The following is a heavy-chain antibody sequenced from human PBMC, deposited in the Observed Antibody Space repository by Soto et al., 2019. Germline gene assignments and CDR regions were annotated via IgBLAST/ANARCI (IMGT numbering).Heavy chain of an antibody. J-gene: IGHJ5*02. Sequence: QVQLQESGPGLVKPSQTLSLTCTVSGGSISSGDYYWSWIRQPPGKGLEWIGYIYHSGSTYYNPPLKSRLTISVDTSKTHFSPKLSSVTAADTAVYYCARARPAGARLDPWGQGTLVTVSS. CDR1: GGSISSGDYY. CDR3: ARARPAGARLDP. V-gene: IGHV4-30-4*01. CDR2: IYHSGST. D-gene: IGHD6-13*01.